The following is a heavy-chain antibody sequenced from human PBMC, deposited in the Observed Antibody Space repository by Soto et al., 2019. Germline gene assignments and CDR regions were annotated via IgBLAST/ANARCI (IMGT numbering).Heavy chain of an antibody. CDR2: MNPNSGNT. J-gene: IGHJ5*02. D-gene: IGHD5-12*01. CDR1: GYTFTSYD. Sequence: QVQLVQSGAEVKKPGASVKVSCKASGYTFTSYDINWVRQATGQGLEWMGWMNPNSGNTGYAQKFPGRVTXTXXXSXXTAYMELSSLRSEDTAVYYCARGGGWLQPYNWFDPWGQGTLVTVSS. CDR3: ARGGGWLQPYNWFDP. V-gene: IGHV1-8*01.